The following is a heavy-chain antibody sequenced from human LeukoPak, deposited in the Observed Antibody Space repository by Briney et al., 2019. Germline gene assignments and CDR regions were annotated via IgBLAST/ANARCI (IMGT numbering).Heavy chain of an antibody. V-gene: IGHV4-59*08. D-gene: IGHD3-22*01. J-gene: IGHJ4*02. CDR3: ARKNYYDSQGYYFDY. CDR2: IYYSGST. CDR1: GGSISSHY. Sequence: PSETLSLTCTVSGGSISSHYWSWIRQPPGKGLEWIGYIYYSGSTNYNPSLKSRVTISVDTSKNQFSLKLSSVTAADTAVYYCARKNYYDSQGYYFDYWGQGTLVTVSS.